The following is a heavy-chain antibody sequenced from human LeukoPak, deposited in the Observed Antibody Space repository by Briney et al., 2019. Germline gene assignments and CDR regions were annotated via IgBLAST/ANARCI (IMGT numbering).Heavy chain of an antibody. D-gene: IGHD3-22*01. V-gene: IGHV1-69*06. CDR1: GVTFSSYA. J-gene: IGHJ4*02. CDR3: ASDDSSGYYYNN. CDR2: IIPIFGTA. Sequence: SVKVSCKASGVTFSSYAISWVRQAPGQGLEWMGGIIPIFGTANYAQKFQGRVTITADKSTSTAYMELSSLRSEDTAVYYCASDDSSGYYYNNWGQGTLVTVSS.